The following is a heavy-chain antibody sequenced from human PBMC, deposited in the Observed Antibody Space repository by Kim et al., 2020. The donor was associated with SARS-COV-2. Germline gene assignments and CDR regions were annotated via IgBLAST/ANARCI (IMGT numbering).Heavy chain of an antibody. Sequence: GESLKISCKASGYVFTNYWIAWVRQMPGKGLEWMGIIFPGDSDTRYSPSFQGQVTISADKSISTAYLQWSSLKASDTAMYYCARHLCSGCSCSVRHFDYWGQGTLVTVAS. D-gene: IGHD2-15*01. CDR3: ARHLCSGCSCSVRHFDY. V-gene: IGHV5-51*01. CDR2: IFPGDSDT. CDR1: GYVFTNYW. J-gene: IGHJ4*02.